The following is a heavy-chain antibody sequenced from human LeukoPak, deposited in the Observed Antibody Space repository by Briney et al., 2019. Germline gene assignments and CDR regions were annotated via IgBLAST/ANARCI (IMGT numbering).Heavy chain of an antibody. V-gene: IGHV3-21*01. CDR2: ISSSSSYI. D-gene: IGHD3-3*01. J-gene: IGHJ4*02. Sequence: GGSLRLSCAASGFTFSGYSMNWVRQAPGKGLEWVSSISSSSSYIYYADSVKGRFTISRDNAKNSLYLQMNSLRAEDTAVYYCARGSSDFWSGYRTTGGFDYWGQGTLVTVSS. CDR3: ARGSSDFWSGYRTTGGFDY. CDR1: GFTFSGYS.